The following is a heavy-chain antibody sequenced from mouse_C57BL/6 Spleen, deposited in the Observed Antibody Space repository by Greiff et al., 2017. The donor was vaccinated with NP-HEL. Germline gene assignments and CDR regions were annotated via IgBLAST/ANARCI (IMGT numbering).Heavy chain of an antibody. CDR2: IYPGDGDT. CDR3: ATTLDYAMDY. J-gene: IGHJ4*01. D-gene: IGHD5-5*01. V-gene: IGHV1-82*01. Sequence: LEESGPELVKPGASVKISCKASGYAFSSSWMNWVKQRPGKGLEWIGRIYPGDGDTNYNGKFKGKATLTADKSSSTAYMQLSSLTSEDSAVYFCATTLDYAMDYWGQGTSVTVSS. CDR1: GYAFSSSW.